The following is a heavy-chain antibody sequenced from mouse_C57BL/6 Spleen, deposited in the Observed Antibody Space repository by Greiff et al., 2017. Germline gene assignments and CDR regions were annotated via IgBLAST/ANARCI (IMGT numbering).Heavy chain of an antibody. J-gene: IGHJ4*01. CDR3: ARYYIYGYYYAMDY. CDR1: GYTFTDYN. CDR2: INPNNGGT. V-gene: IGHV1-22*01. D-gene: IGHD1-1*01. Sequence: EDQLQQSGPELVKPGASVKMSCKASGYTFTDYNMHWVKQSHGKSLEWIGYINPNNGGTSYNQKFKGKATLTVNKSSSTAYMELRSLTSEDSAVYYCARYYIYGYYYAMDYWGQGTSVTVSS.